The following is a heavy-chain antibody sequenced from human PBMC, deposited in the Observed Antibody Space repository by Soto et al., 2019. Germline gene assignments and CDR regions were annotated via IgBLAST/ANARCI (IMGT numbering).Heavy chain of an antibody. D-gene: IGHD3-10*01. J-gene: IGHJ4*02. CDR3: VRGSDRWIYGLGSWLE. Sequence: QVQLFQSGAELREPGASVKVSCRTSGYTFTEHYIHWVRQAPGQGLEWMGWVNPNGDDTNYARKSRARVTMTRDTSISTAYVELTGRRSDDTATYYCVRGSDRWIYGLGSWLEWGQGTPVTVSS. V-gene: IGHV1-2*02. CDR1: GYTFTEHY. CDR2: VNPNGDDT.